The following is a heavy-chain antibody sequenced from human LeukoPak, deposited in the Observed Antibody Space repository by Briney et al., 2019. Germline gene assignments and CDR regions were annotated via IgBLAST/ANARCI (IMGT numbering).Heavy chain of an antibody. CDR2: INHSGST. Sequence: SETLSLSCAACGGSFSGYYWSWIRQPPGNGLEWIGEINHSGSTNYNPSLKSGVTIPVDTSKNQFSLKLSSVPAAVLAVDYCARRVGYLQHWGQGTLVTVSS. V-gene: IGHV4-34*01. CDR1: GGSFSGYY. J-gene: IGHJ1*01. CDR3: ARRVGYLQH.